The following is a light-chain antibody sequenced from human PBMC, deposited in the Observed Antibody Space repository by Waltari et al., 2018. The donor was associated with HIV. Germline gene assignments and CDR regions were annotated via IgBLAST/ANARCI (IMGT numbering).Light chain of an antibody. CDR1: SFNIGTGY. J-gene: IGLJ3*02. CDR2: RND. V-gene: IGLV1-47*01. Sequence: QSVLTQPPSASGTPGLTVTISCSGSSFNIGTGYVYWYHHLPGTAPKLLIYRNDQRPSGVPDRFSGSKSGTSASLAISGLRSEDEAVYYCAAWDDSLSGWVFGGGTKLIVL. CDR3: AAWDDSLSGWV.